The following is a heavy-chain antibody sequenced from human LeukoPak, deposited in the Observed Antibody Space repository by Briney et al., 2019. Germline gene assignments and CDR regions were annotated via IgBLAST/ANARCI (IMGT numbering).Heavy chain of an antibody. Sequence: ASVKVSCKASGGTFSSYAISWVRQAPGQGLEWMGGIIPIFGTANYAQKFQGRVTITADESTSTAYMELSSLRSEDTAAYYCARGEDTAMVAAFDYWGQGTLVTVSS. J-gene: IGHJ4*02. V-gene: IGHV1-69*01. CDR2: IIPIFGTA. CDR3: ARGEDTAMVAAFDY. CDR1: GGTFSSYA. D-gene: IGHD5-18*01.